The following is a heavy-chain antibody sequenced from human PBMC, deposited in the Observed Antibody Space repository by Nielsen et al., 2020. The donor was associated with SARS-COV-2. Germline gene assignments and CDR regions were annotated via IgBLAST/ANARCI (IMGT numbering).Heavy chain of an antibody. CDR3: TREEATVTTHYYYYGMDI. V-gene: IGHV3-49*04. CDR1: GFSFGDYA. J-gene: IGHJ6*02. D-gene: IGHD4-17*01. Sequence: GGSLRLSCTASGFSFGDYAMIWVRQAPGKGLEWIGFIRSKAYGGTTEYAASVKGRFTISRDDSKSIAYLQMNSLKTEDTAVYYCTREEATVTTHYYYYGMDIWGQGTTVTVSS. CDR2: IRSKAYGGTT.